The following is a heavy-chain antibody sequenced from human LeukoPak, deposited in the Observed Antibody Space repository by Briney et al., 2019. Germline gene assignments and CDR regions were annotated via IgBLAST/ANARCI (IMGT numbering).Heavy chain of an antibody. D-gene: IGHD6-13*01. V-gene: IGHV4-59*01. Sequence: SETLSLTCTVSGGSISSYYWSWIRQPPGKGLEWIGYIYYSGSTNYNPSLKSRVTISVDTSKNQFSLKLSSVTAADTAVYYCAREGSSSWTTQEYYFDYWGQGTLVTVSS. CDR3: AREGSSSWTTQEYYFDY. CDR1: GGSISSYY. CDR2: IYYSGST. J-gene: IGHJ4*02.